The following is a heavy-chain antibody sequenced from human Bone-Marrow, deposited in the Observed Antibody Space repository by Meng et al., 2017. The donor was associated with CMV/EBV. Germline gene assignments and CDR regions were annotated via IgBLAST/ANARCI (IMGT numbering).Heavy chain of an antibody. CDR3: ARGRYYDSSGSGGFDP. Sequence: GESLKISCAASGFTFSDYYMSWIRQAPGKGLEWVSYISSSGNNIYYADSVKGRFTISRDNARNSLYLQMNSLRAEDTAVYYCARGRYYDSSGSGGFDPWGQGTLVTVSS. J-gene: IGHJ5*02. V-gene: IGHV3-11*04. CDR1: GFTFSDYY. CDR2: ISSSGNNI. D-gene: IGHD3-22*01.